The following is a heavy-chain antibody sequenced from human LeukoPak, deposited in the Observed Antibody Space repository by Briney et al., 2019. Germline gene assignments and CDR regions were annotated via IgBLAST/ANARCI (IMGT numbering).Heavy chain of an antibody. D-gene: IGHD3-10*01. J-gene: IGHJ6*02. CDR3: ARTPGDENGMDV. CDR1: GYTFTTYA. V-gene: IGHV1-3*01. CDR2: INADNGNT. Sequence: ASVKVSCKASGYTFTTYAMHWVRQAPGQRLEWMGWINADNGNTKYSQEFQGRVTITRDTSASTAYMELSSLRSEDTAVYYCARTPGDENGMDVWGQGTTVTVSS.